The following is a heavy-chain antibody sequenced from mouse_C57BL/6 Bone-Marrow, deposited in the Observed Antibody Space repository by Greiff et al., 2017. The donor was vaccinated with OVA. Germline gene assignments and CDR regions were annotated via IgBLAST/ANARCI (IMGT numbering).Heavy chain of an antibody. J-gene: IGHJ1*03. CDR1: GYSFTGYY. V-gene: IGHV1-42*01. CDR3: ARGPFISTVVARSHWYFDV. Sequence: VQLQQSGPELVKPGASVKISCKASGYSFTGYYMNWVKQSPEKSLEWIGEINPSTGGTTYNQKFKAKATLTVDKYSSTAYMQLNSLTLEHSAVYYCARGPFISTVVARSHWYFDVWGTGTTVTVSS. CDR2: INPSTGGT. D-gene: IGHD1-1*01.